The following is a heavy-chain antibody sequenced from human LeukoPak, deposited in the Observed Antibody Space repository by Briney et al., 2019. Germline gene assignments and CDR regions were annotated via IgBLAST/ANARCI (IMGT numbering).Heavy chain of an antibody. J-gene: IGHJ5*02. D-gene: IGHD3-10*01. CDR1: GGSISSGSYY. CDR2: IHYTGST. CDR3: ARGGYYGSGNDFRFDP. Sequence: SETLSLTCTVSGGSISSGSYYWSWTRQPPGKGLECIGYIHYTGSTNYNPSLKSRVTISVDTSKNQFSLKLSSVTAADTAIYYCARGGYYGSGNDFRFDPWGQGTLVTVSS. V-gene: IGHV4-61*01.